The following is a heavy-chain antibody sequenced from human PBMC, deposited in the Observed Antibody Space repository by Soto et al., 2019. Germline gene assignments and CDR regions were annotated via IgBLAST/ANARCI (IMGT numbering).Heavy chain of an antibody. CDR1: GFTFSTYY. CDR3: ARGWGVGWEDV. J-gene: IGHJ6*02. CDR2: ITSDGSST. Sequence: EVQLVESGGGLVQPGGSLRLSCAASGFTFSTYYMNWVRQAPGKGLVWVARITSDGSSTTYADSVKGRVTISRDNAQNTLHLHMSSLRAEDAAVYSCARGWGVGWEDVWGRGTTVTGSS. V-gene: IGHV3-74*01. D-gene: IGHD1-26*01.